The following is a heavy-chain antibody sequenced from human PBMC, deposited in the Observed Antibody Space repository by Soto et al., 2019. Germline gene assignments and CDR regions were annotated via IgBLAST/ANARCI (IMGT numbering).Heavy chain of an antibody. CDR3: ARRGGGDSMFDS. J-gene: IGHJ4*02. Sequence: SETLSLTCTVSGDSFSTSNYYWGWIRQPPGKGLEWIGNIFYGGGTGVTYYNPSLKSRVIISVDTSKNQFSLKLRSITAADTAFYFCARRGGGDSMFDSWGQGKLVTVSS. CDR2: IFYGGGTGVT. D-gene: IGHD4-17*01. CDR1: GDSFSTSNYY. V-gene: IGHV4-39*01.